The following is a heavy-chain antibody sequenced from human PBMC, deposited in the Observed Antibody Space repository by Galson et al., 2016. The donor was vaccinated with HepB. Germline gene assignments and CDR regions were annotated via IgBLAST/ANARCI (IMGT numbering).Heavy chain of an antibody. D-gene: IGHD5-24*01. Sequence: SLRLSCAASGFTDGSSYMAWVRHFPGQGLESVSVIFSGGTTFYADSTQGRFTISRDNSKNTLYLQMRSLRPEDTALDYCARDRGYNEHGGFDNWGQGTLVTVSS. CDR2: IFSGGTT. V-gene: IGHV3-66*02. CDR3: ARDRGYNEHGGFDN. CDR1: GFTDGSSY. J-gene: IGHJ4*02.